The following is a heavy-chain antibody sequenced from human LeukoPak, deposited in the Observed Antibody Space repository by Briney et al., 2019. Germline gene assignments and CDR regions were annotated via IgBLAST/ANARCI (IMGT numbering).Heavy chain of an antibody. Sequence: GGSLRLSCAASGFTFSSYAMHWVRQAPGKGLEWVAVISYDGSNKYYADSVKGRFTISRDNSKNTLYLQMNGLRAEDTAVYYCARVGGIAVAGNYFDYWGQGTLVTVSS. CDR3: ARVGGIAVAGNYFDY. J-gene: IGHJ4*02. CDR2: ISYDGSNK. D-gene: IGHD6-19*01. CDR1: GFTFSSYA. V-gene: IGHV3-30*04.